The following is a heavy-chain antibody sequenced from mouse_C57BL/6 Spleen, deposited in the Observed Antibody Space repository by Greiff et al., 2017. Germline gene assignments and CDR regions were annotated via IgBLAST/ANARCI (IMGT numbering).Heavy chain of an antibody. V-gene: IGHV1-85*01. CDR1: GYTFTSYD. J-gene: IGHJ4*01. CDR2: IYPRDGST. Sequence: VHLVESGPELVKPGASVKLSCKASGYTFTSYDINWVKQRPGQGLEWIGWIYPRDGSTKYNEKFKGKATLTVDTSSSTAYMELHSLTSEDSAVYFCARFYDGSSYAMDYWGQGTSVTVSS. D-gene: IGHD2-3*01. CDR3: ARFYDGSSYAMDY.